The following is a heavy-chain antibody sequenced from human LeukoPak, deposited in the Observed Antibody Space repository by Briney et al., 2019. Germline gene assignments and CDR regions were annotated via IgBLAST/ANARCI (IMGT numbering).Heavy chain of an antibody. V-gene: IGHV1-69*06. CDR1: GGTFSSYA. CDR3: ARVRSGYDYYYYYMDV. Sequence: ASVKVSCKASGGTFSSYAISWVRQAPGQGLEWMGGIIPIFGTANYAQKFQGRVTTTADKSTSTAYMELSSLRSEDTAVYYCARVRSGYDYYYYYMDVWGKGTTVTVSS. D-gene: IGHD3-3*01. J-gene: IGHJ6*03. CDR2: IIPIFGTA.